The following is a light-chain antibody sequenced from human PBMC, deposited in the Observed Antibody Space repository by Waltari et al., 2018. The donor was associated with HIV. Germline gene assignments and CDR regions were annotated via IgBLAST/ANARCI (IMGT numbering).Light chain of an antibody. CDR2: GVS. CDR3: SAYTSISTLAV. J-gene: IGLJ2*01. V-gene: IGLV2-14*01. Sequence: QSALTHPASVSGSPGQSITISCTGTSSHIRGYDYVSWYQQHPGKAPKLMIYGVSSRPSGVSNRFSGSRSGNTASLTISGLQAEDEADYYCSAYTSISTLAVFGGGTKLTVL. CDR1: SSHIRGYDY.